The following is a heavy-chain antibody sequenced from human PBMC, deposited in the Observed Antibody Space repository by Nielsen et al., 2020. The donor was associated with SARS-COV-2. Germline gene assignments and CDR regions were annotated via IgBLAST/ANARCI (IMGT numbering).Heavy chain of an antibody. CDR1: GYSFTSYW. Sequence: KVSCKGSGYSFTSYWISWVRQMPGKGLEWAGRIDPTDSYTSFSPSFQGHVTISADKSISTAYLQWSSLKASDTAMYYCARLGAVAGTFDYWGQGTLVTVSS. V-gene: IGHV5-10-1*01. D-gene: IGHD6-19*01. CDR3: ARLGAVAGTFDY. CDR2: IDPTDSYT. J-gene: IGHJ4*02.